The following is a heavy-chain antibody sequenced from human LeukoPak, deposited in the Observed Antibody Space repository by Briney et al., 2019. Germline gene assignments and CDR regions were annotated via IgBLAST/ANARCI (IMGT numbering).Heavy chain of an antibody. CDR1: GGTFGSYA. Sequence: ASVKVSCKASGGTFGSYAISWVRQAPGQGLEWMGRIIPIFGTANYAQKFQGRVTITADKSTSTAYMELSSLRSEDTAVYYCARDGSVAGTFDYWGQGTLVTVSS. J-gene: IGHJ4*02. D-gene: IGHD6-19*01. V-gene: IGHV1-69*06. CDR3: ARDGSVAGTFDY. CDR2: IIPIFGTA.